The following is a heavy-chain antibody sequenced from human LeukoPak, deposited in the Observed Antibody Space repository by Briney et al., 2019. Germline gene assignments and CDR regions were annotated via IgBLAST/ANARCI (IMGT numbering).Heavy chain of an antibody. CDR1: GGSISSSSYY. Sequence: SETLSLTCTVSGGSISSSSYYWGWIRQPPGKGLEWIGSIYYSGSTYYNPSLKSRVTISVDTSKNQFSLKLSSVTAADTAVYYCARWESANWFDPWGQGTLVTVSS. J-gene: IGHJ5*02. D-gene: IGHD1-26*01. CDR3: ARWESANWFDP. CDR2: IYYSGST. V-gene: IGHV4-39*01.